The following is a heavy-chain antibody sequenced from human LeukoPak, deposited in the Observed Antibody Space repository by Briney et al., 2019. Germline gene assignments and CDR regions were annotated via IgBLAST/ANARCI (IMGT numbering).Heavy chain of an antibody. D-gene: IGHD3-22*01. CDR2: IYYSGGT. Sequence: SETLSLTCNVSGGSITNYYWSWIRQPPGKGLEWIGYIYYSGGTNYNPSLRSRVTISLDTSKKQFSLKLSSVTAADTAGYYCARGRYYDSSGFERAFDIWGQGTMVTVSS. CDR3: ARGRYYDSSGFERAFDI. CDR1: GGSITNYY. V-gene: IGHV4-59*01. J-gene: IGHJ3*02.